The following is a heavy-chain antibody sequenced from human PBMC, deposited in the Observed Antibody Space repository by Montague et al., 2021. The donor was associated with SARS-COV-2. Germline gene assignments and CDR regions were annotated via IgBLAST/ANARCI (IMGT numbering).Heavy chain of an antibody. D-gene: IGHD1-7*01. CDR3: ARAAGYNWDYGYNWFDP. J-gene: IGHJ5*02. V-gene: IGHV4-59*01. CDR1: GGSISSYY. CDR2: IYYSGST. Sequence: SETRSLTCTVSGGSISSYYWSWIRQPPGKGLEWIGYIYYSGSTNYNPSLKSRVTISVDTSKNQFSLKLSSVSAADMAVYYCARAAGYNWDYGYNWFDPWGQGTLVTVSS.